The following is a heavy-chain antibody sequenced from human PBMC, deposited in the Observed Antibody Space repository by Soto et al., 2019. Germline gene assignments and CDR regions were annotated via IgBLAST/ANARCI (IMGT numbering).Heavy chain of an antibody. CDR1: GGSISSYY. Sequence: SETLSLTCTVSGGSISSYYWSWIRQPAGKGLEWIGRIYTSGSTNYNPSLKSRVTMSVDTSKNQFSLKLSSVTAADTAVYYCARDRGYYFLSGRENWFDPWGQGTLVTVSS. CDR2: IYTSGST. CDR3: ARDRGYYFLSGRENWFDP. J-gene: IGHJ5*02. D-gene: IGHD3-3*01. V-gene: IGHV4-4*07.